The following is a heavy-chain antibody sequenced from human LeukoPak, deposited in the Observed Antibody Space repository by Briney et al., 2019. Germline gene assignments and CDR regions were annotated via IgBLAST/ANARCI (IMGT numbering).Heavy chain of an antibody. V-gene: IGHV1-3*01. CDR2: INAGNGNT. CDR1: GYTFTSCA. CDR3: ARDLRHYYGSGSYYNNYYYYGMDV. J-gene: IGHJ6*02. D-gene: IGHD3-10*01. Sequence: ASVKVSCKASGYTFTSCAMHWVRQAPGQRLEWMGWINAGNGNTKYSQKFQGRVTITRDTSASTAYMELSSLRSEDTAVYYCARDLRHYYGSGSYYNNYYYYGMDVWGQGTTVTVSS.